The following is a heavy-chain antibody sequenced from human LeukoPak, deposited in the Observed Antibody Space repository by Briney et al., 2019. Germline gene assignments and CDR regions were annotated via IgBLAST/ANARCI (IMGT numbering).Heavy chain of an antibody. V-gene: IGHV4-59*01. CDR2: IYYSGRT. J-gene: IGHJ3*02. D-gene: IGHD3-10*01. CDR3: ARDRGVRVFDI. CDR1: GGSISSYY. Sequence: PSETLSLTCTVSGGSISSYYWSWIRQPPGKGLEWIGYIYYSGRTKYNPSLESRVTISVDTSKNQFSLKLSSVTAADTAVYYCARDRGVRVFDIWGQGTVVTVSS.